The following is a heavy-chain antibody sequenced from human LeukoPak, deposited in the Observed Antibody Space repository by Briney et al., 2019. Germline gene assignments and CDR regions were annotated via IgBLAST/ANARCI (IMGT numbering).Heavy chain of an antibody. J-gene: IGHJ4*02. CDR3: ASTIFGAGTN. CDR1: GFSVSSNY. Sequence: PGGSLRLSCVVSGFSVSSNYMTWVRQAPGKGLEWVSLIYSGGTTYYADSVKGRFTISRDNSKSTVSLQMNSLRVDDTAMYYCASTIFGAGTNWGQGTLVTVSS. V-gene: IGHV3-53*01. D-gene: IGHD3-3*01. CDR2: IYSGGTT.